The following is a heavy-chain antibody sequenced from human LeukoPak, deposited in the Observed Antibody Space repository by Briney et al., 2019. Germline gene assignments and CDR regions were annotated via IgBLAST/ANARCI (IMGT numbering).Heavy chain of an antibody. D-gene: IGHD6-19*01. CDR2: IYYSGST. V-gene: IGHV4-31*03. CDR1: GGSISSGDHY. CDR3: ARLGRGIAVAGVFDY. J-gene: IGHJ4*02. Sequence: SETLSLTCTNLGGSISSGDHYWSWIRQHPGKGLERIGYIYYSGSTHYNPSLKSRVSMSVETSKNQFSLKLSSVTAADTAVYYCARLGRGIAVAGVFDYWGQGTLVTVSS.